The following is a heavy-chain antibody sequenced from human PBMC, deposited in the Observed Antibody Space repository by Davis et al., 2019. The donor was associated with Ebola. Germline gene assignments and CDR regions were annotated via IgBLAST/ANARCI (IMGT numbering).Heavy chain of an antibody. J-gene: IGHJ4*02. CDR2: IYTGDSDT. Sequence: GESLKISCKDSGNSFTSHWIGWVRQMPGKGLEWMGIIYTGDSDTRYSPSFQGHVTISADKSISTAYLQWSSLKASDTAMYYCARGGYYDSSGYYHEFDYWGQGTLVTVSS. D-gene: IGHD3-22*01. CDR1: GNSFTSHW. CDR3: ARGGYYDSSGYYHEFDY. V-gene: IGHV5-51*01.